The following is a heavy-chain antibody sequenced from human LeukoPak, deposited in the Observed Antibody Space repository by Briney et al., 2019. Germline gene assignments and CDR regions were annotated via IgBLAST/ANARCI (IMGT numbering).Heavy chain of an antibody. CDR1: GGTFSSYA. CDR3: VRHNHMDV. V-gene: IGHV1-69*13. J-gene: IGHJ6*02. Sequence: ASVKVSCKASGGTFSSYAISWVRQAPGQGLEWMGGITPMFGTANYAQKFQGRVTITADESTSTAYMELSSLRSEDTAVYYCVRHNHMDVWGQGTTVTVSS. CDR2: ITPMFGTA.